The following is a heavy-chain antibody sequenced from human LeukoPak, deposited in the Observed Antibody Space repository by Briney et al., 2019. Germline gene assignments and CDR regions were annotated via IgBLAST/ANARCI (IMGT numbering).Heavy chain of an antibody. CDR3: ARDNTGSGWFYYYYGMDV. CDR1: GFTFSRYW. J-gene: IGHJ6*02. CDR2: INSDGSST. V-gene: IGHV3-74*01. Sequence: PGGSLRLSCAASGFTFSRYWMHWVRQAPGKGLVWVSRINSDGSSTSYADSVKGRFTISRDNAKNTLYLQMNSLRAEDTAVYYCARDNTGSGWFYYYYGMDVWGQGTTVTVSS. D-gene: IGHD6-19*01.